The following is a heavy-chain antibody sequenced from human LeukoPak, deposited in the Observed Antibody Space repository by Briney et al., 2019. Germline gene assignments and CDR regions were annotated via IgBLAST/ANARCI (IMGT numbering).Heavy chain of an antibody. D-gene: IGHD1-1*01. J-gene: IGHJ6*04. V-gene: IGHV5-10-1*01. CDR3: ARHIPGTTGTTHYYYGMDV. CDR1: GYRFTSYW. Sequence: GESLKISCKGSGYRFTSYWISWVRQMPGKGLEWMGRIDPSDSYTNYSPSFQGHVTISADKSISTAYLQWSSLKASDTAMYYCARHIPGTTGTTHYYYGMDVWGKGTTVTVSS. CDR2: IDPSDSYT.